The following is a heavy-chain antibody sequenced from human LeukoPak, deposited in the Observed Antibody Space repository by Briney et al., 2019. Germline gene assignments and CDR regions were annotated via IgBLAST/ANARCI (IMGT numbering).Heavy chain of an antibody. J-gene: IGHJ3*02. Sequence: ASVKVSCKASGYTFTNYYIHWVRQAPGQGLEWMGIINPSAGGTSYPQKFQGWVNMTRDTSTSTVYMELSSLRSEDTAVYYCARSISMIVVVRSRLDGLHIWGQGTMVTVSS. CDR3: ARSISMIVVVRSRLDGLHI. V-gene: IGHV1-46*01. CDR2: INPSAGGT. CDR1: GYTFTNYY. D-gene: IGHD3-22*01.